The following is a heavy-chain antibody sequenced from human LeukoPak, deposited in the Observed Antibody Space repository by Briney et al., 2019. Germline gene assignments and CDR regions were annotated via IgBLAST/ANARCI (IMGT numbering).Heavy chain of an antibody. CDR2: IYYSGST. CDR1: GGSISSYY. V-gene: IGHV4-59*08. D-gene: IGHD6-13*01. CDR3: ARRGYSSSWYGDWFDP. J-gene: IGHJ5*02. Sequence: PSETLSLTCTVSGGSISSYYWSWIRQPPGKGLEWIGYIYYSGSTNYNPSLKSRVTISVDTSKNQFSLKLSSVTAADTAVYYCARRGYSSSWYGDWFDPWGQGTLVTVSS.